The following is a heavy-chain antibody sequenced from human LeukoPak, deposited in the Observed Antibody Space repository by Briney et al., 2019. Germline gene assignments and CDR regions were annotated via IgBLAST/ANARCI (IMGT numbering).Heavy chain of an antibody. CDR3: ACRDDYVWGSYRNWFDP. J-gene: IGHJ5*02. CDR2: ISGSGGST. D-gene: IGHD3-16*02. V-gene: IGHV3-23*01. Sequence: GGSLRLSCAASGSTFSSYAMSWVRQAPGKGLEWVSAISGSGGSTYYADSVKGRFTISRDNSKNTLYLQMNSLRAEDTAVYYCACRDDYVWGSYRNWFDPWGQGTLVTVSS. CDR1: GSTFSSYA.